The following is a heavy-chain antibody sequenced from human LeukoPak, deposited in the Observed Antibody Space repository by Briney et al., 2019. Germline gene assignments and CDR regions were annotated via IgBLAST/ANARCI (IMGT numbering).Heavy chain of an antibody. CDR1: GGSFSGYY. J-gene: IGHJ4*02. D-gene: IGHD3-16*01. CDR3: ASPTDYGRN. CDR2: INHSGST. V-gene: IGHV4-34*01. Sequence: PSETLSLTCAVYGGSFSGYYWSWIRQPLGKGLEWIGEINHSGSTNYNPSLKSRVTISVDTSKNQFSLKLSSVTAADTAVYYCASPTDYGRNWGQGTLVTVSS.